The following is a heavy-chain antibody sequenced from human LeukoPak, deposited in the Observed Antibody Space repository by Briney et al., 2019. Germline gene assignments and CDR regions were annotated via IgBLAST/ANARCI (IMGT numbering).Heavy chain of an antibody. CDR2: ISGSGGST. CDR3: ARDLFSYGANQDDF. CDR1: GFTFSSYA. J-gene: IGHJ4*02. D-gene: IGHD5-18*01. V-gene: IGHV3-23*01. Sequence: GGSLRLSCAASGFTFSSYAMSWVRQAPGKGLEWVSAISGSGGSTYYADSVKGRFTISRDNSKNTPYLQMNSLRAEDTAVYYCARDLFSYGANQDDFWGQGTLVTVSS.